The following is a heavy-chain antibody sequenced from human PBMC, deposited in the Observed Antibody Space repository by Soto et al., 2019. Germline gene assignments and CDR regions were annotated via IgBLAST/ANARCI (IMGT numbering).Heavy chain of an antibody. CDR3: ARRVQLWHTYNWFDP. Sequence: QVQLVQSGAEVKKPGSSVKVSCKASGGTFSSHAISWVRQAPGQGLEWMGGIIPIFGTANYAQKFQGRVTITADESTSTAYMELSSLRSEDTAVYYCARRVQLWHTYNWFDPWGQGTLVTVSS. CDR1: GGTFSSHA. CDR2: IIPIFGTA. V-gene: IGHV1-69*01. D-gene: IGHD5-18*01. J-gene: IGHJ5*02.